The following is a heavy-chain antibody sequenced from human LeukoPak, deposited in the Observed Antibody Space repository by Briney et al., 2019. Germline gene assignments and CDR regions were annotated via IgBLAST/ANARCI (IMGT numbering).Heavy chain of an antibody. CDR2: TYYRSKWYN. J-gene: IGHJ4*02. Sequence: SQTLSLTCAISGDSLSSKNAAWNSIRQSPSRGLEWLGRTYYRSKWYNEYAVSVKSRVTINPDTSKNQFSLQLNSMTPEDTAVYYCARTAMRVVDSWGQGTLVTVSS. CDR3: ARTAMRVVDS. D-gene: IGHD5-18*01. CDR1: GDSLSSKNAA. V-gene: IGHV6-1*01.